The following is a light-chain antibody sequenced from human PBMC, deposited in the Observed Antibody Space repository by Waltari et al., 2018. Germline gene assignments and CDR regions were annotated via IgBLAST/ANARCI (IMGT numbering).Light chain of an antibody. V-gene: IGKV3-20*01. CDR1: QSVSSAY. J-gene: IGKJ1*01. CDR3: QQYGSSPRT. CDR2: GAS. Sequence: EIVLTQSPGSLSLSPGERATLSCRASQSVSSAYLAWYQHKPGQAPRLLIYGASSRATGIPDRFRGGGSGTDFTLTIDTLEPEEFAVYYCQQYGSSPRTFGQGTKVEI.